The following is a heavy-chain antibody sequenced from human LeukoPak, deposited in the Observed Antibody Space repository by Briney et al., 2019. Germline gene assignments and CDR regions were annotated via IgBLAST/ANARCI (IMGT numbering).Heavy chain of an antibody. J-gene: IGHJ4*02. CDR3: ARGGFDAYFNY. CDR1: GDSVSSNSAV. CDR2: TYYRSKWYY. V-gene: IGHV6-1*01. D-gene: IGHD3-9*01. Sequence: SQTLSLTCAISGDSVSSNSAVWHWIRQSPSRGLEWLGRTYYRSKWYYDYSVSVRSRMTINPDTSNNQFSLQLNSVTPEDPAVYYCARGGFDAYFNYWGQGTLVTVSS.